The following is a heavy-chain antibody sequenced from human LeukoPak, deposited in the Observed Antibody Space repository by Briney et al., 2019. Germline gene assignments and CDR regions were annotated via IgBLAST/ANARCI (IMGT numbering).Heavy chain of an antibody. CDR1: GGTFSSYA. CDR2: IIPIFGTA. Sequence: GASVKVSCKASGGTFSSYAFRWGRQAPGQGLEWMGGIIPIFGTANYAQKFQGRVTITADESTSTAYMELSSLRSEDTAVYYCARSYSGYELTAGGLYYFDYWGQGTLVTVSS. CDR3: ARSYSGYELTAGGLYYFDY. V-gene: IGHV1-69*13. J-gene: IGHJ4*02. D-gene: IGHD5-12*01.